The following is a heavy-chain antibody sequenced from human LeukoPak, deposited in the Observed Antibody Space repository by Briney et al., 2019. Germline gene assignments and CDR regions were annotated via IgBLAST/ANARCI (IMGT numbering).Heavy chain of an antibody. CDR3: AKGTGYFDH. V-gene: IGHV3-33*06. D-gene: IGHD7-27*01. J-gene: IGHJ4*02. CDR2: IWYDGSNK. CDR1: GFTFSSYG. Sequence: GRSLRLSCEASGFTFSSYGMHWVRQAPGKGLEWVAVIWYDGSNKYYADSVKGRFTISRDNSKNTLYLQMNSLRAEDTAVYYCAKGTGYFDHWGQGTLVTVSS.